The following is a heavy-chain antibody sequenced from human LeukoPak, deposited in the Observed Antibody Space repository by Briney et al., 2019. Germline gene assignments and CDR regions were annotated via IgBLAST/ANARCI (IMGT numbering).Heavy chain of an antibody. CDR1: GFTFSSYA. Sequence: GGSLRLSCAASGFTFSSYAMHWVRQAPGKGLEWVAVISYDGSNKYYADSVKGRFTTSRDNSKNTLYLQMNSLRAEDTAVYYGARDMMTTVTTGDRGYLDYWGQGTLVTVYS. CDR2: ISYDGSNK. CDR3: ARDMMTTVTTGDRGYLDY. D-gene: IGHD4-17*01. J-gene: IGHJ4*02. V-gene: IGHV3-30*04.